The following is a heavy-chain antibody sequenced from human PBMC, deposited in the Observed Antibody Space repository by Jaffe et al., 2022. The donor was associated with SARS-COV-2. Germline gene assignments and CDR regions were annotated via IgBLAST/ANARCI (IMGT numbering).Heavy chain of an antibody. J-gene: IGHJ4*02. CDR1: GFTFSNYW. CDR3: ARGRAGIDY. V-gene: IGHV3-7*01. D-gene: IGHD3-10*01. Sequence: EVQLVESGGGLVQPGGSLRLSCAASGFTFSNYWMSWVRQAPGKGLEWVATIKQDGSEKHYVDSVKGRFTISRDNAKNSLWLQMNSLRLEDTAVFYCARGRAGIDYWGQGTLVTASS. CDR2: IKQDGSEK.